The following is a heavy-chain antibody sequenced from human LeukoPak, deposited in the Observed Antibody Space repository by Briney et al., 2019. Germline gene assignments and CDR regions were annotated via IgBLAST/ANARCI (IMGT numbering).Heavy chain of an antibody. J-gene: IGHJ4*02. V-gene: IGHV4-59*01. Sequence: PSETLSLTGTVSGGSISSYYWSWIRQPPGKGLEWIRYIYYSGITYYNPSLKSRATISVDTSKNQFSLRLNSVTAADTAVYYCARAYFGSGYYHLDHWGQGTLVTVSS. CDR1: GGSISSYY. CDR2: IYYSGIT. CDR3: ARAYFGSGYYHLDH. D-gene: IGHD3-10*01.